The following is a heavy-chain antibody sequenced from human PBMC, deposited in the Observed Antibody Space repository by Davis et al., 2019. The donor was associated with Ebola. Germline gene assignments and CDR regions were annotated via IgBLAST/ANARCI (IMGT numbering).Heavy chain of an antibody. CDR1: GYTFTDYY. CDR2: INPSGGSS. Sequence: AASSQVSCNPSGYTFTDYYIHWVRQAPGHGLEWMGIINPSGGSSNYAQKFQGRVTMTRDTSTSTVYMELSRLGSDDTAIYYCARVRTMTSPPSFFDYWGQGTLVTVSS. D-gene: IGHD4-11*01. CDR3: ARVRTMTSPPSFFDY. V-gene: IGHV1-46*01. J-gene: IGHJ4*02.